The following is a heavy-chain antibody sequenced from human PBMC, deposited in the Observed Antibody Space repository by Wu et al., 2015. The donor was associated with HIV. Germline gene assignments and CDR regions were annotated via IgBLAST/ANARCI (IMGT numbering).Heavy chain of an antibody. Sequence: QVQLVQSGAEVKKPASSVKVSCKASGGSFSDYAVSWVRQAPGQGLEWMAGTIPVFGTVNYAQKFQGRVAITTDESTNTAYMELSSLTSEDTAVYYCARSPFGLEPPLTTFDSWGQGTPGPPSPQ. J-gene: IGHJ5*01. CDR2: TIPVFGTV. CDR1: GGSFSDYA. D-gene: IGHD1-1*01. V-gene: IGHV1-69*05. CDR3: ARSPFGLEPPLTTFDS.